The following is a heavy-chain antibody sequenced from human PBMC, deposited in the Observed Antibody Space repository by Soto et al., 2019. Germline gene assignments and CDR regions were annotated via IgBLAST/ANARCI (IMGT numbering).Heavy chain of an antibody. D-gene: IGHD4-4*01. J-gene: IGHJ3*02. CDR3: ARDLDTTVTISYMGAFDI. CDR2: IYYSGST. CDR1: GGSISSYY. Sequence: QVQLQESGPGLVKPSETLSLTCTVSGGSISSYYWSWIRQPPGKGLEWIGYIYYSGSTNYNPSLTSRVTISVDTSKNQFSLKLSSVTAADTAVYYCARDLDTTVTISYMGAFDIWGQGTMVTVSS. V-gene: IGHV4-59*01.